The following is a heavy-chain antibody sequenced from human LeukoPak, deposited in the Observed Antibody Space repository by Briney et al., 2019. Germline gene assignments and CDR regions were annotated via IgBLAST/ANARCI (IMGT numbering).Heavy chain of an antibody. D-gene: IGHD1-26*01. CDR3: ARDPYSGTYGDTYYYYMDV. CDR2: ISSSSSYI. CDR1: GFTFSSYS. J-gene: IGHJ6*03. Sequence: GGSLRLSCAASGFTFSSYSMNWVRQAPGKGLEWVSSISSSSSYIYYADSVKGRFTISRDNARNSLYLQMNSLRAEDTAVYYCARDPYSGTYGDTYYYYMDVWGKGTTVTISS. V-gene: IGHV3-21*01.